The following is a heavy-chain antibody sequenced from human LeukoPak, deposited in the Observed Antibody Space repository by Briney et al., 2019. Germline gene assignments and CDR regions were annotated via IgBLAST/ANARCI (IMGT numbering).Heavy chain of an antibody. V-gene: IGHV3-64*01. CDR2: ISSSGGDT. J-gene: IGHJ5*02. CDR3: AKGGSGYFADL. CDR1: GFTFSNYA. Sequence: GGSLRLSCAASGFTFSNYAMHWVRQAPGKGLEYVSAISSSGGDTFYAKSLKDRFTISRDNSKNTLYLQMSSLRAEDTALYYCAKGGSGYFADLWGQGTLVTVSS. D-gene: IGHD3-22*01.